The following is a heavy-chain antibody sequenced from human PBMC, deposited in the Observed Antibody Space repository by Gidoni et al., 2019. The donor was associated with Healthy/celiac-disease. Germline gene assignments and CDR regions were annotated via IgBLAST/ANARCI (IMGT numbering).Heavy chain of an antibody. CDR1: GFTFCAYA. CDR2: IRSKAYGGTT. CDR3: TRVRGYLGYCSGGSCYSDY. D-gene: IGHD2-15*01. V-gene: IGHV3-49*05. J-gene: IGHJ4*02. Sequence: EVQLVESGGGLVKPGRSLRLSCTASGFTFCAYARIWFRQAPGKGLEWVGFIRSKAYGGTTEYAASVKGRFTISRDDSKSIAYLQMNSLKTEDTAVYYCTRVRGYLGYCSGGSCYSDYWGQGTLVTVSS.